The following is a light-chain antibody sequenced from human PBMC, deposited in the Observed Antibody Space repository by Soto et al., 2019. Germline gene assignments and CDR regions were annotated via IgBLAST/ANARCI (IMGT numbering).Light chain of an antibody. CDR3: AAWDDSLSGWV. V-gene: IGLV1-44*01. J-gene: IGLJ3*02. CDR2: TNT. Sequence: QLVLTQPPSASGTPGQRVTISCSGSSSNIGTNTVNWYQQVPGTAPKLLIYTNTQRPSGVPDRFSGSKSGTSASLAISGLQSEDEADYYCAAWDDSLSGWVFGGGTKLTVL. CDR1: SSNIGTNT.